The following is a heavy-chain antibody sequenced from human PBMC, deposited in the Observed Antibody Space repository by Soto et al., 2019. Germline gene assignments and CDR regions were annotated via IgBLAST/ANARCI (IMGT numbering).Heavy chain of an antibody. CDR2: ISAYNGNK. J-gene: IGHJ4*02. Sequence: QVQLVQSGGEVKKPGASVEVSCRTSGYMFTTYGMSWVRQAPGQGLEWMAWISAYNGNKKYAQKFQGRVPMTTDTSTSTVSMELPNLTSDDTGTYFCARTGGGMAARPLEYWGQGTLVTVSS. D-gene: IGHD6-6*01. CDR3: ARTGGGMAARPLEY. V-gene: IGHV1-18*04. CDR1: GYMFTTYG.